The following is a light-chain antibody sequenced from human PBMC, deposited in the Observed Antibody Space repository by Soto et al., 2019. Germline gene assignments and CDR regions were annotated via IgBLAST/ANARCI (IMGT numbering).Light chain of an antibody. J-gene: IGKJ5*01. CDR3: QQYHNWPPIT. CDR1: QSVSSRC. Sequence: EIVLTQSPAILSLSPGERATLSCGASQSVSSRCLAWYQQKPGQAPRLLIYGASTRATGIPARFSGSGSGTEFTLTISSLQSEDFAVYYCQQYHNWPPITFGQGTRLEIK. CDR2: GAS. V-gene: IGKV3-15*01.